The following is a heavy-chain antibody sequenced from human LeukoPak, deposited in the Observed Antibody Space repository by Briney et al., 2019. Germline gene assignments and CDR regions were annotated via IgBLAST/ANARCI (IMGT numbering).Heavy chain of an antibody. CDR2: INHSGST. D-gene: IGHD3-3*02. CDR1: GGSFSGYY. J-gene: IGHJ6*02. CDR3: ARVRGVIFGVVIIPIGMDV. Sequence: SETLSLTCAVYGGSFSGYYWSWIRQPPGKGLEWIGEINHSGSTNYNPSLKSRVTISVDTSKNQFSLKLSSVTAADTAVYYCARVRGVIFGVVIIPIGMDVWGQGTTVTVSS. V-gene: IGHV4-34*01.